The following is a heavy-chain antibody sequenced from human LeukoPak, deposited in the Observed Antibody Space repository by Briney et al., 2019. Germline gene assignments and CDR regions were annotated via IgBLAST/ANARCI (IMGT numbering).Heavy chain of an antibody. CDR3: ARQTTVATDS. J-gene: IGHJ4*02. CDR2: IYYDATNK. D-gene: IGHD4-23*01. CDR1: GFNFRAFG. V-gene: IGHV3-33*08. Sequence: GGSLRLSCAASGFNFRAFGIHWVRQAPGKGLEWVALIYYDATNKYYIDSVKGRFTISRDNSKNTLYLQMSSLRVEDTAVYYCARQTTVATDSWGQGTLVTVSS.